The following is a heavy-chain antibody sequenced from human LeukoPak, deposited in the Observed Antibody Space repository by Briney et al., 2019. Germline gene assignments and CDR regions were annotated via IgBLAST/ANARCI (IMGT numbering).Heavy chain of an antibody. CDR3: ARDKYYYDSSGYYYFDY. CDR1: GGSISSYY. V-gene: IGHV4-59*12. J-gene: IGHJ4*02. CDR2: IYYSGST. D-gene: IGHD3-22*01. Sequence: SETLSLTCTVSGGSISSYYWSWIRQPPGKGLEWIGYIYYSGSTNYNPSLKSRVTMSGDTSKNQFLLKLTSVTAADTAVYYCARDKYYYDSSGYYYFDYWGQGTLVTVSS.